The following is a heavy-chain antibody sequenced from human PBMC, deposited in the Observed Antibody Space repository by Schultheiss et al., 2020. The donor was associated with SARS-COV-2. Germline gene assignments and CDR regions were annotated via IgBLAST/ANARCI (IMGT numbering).Heavy chain of an antibody. J-gene: IGHJ4*02. CDR3: ASYDFWSGYYTADY. V-gene: IGHV4-39*07. CDR1: GGSISSSSYY. Sequence: SETLSLTCTVSGGSISSSSYYWGCIRQYPGKGLEWIGYIYHSGSTYYNPSLKSRVTISVDTSKNQFSLKLSSVTAADTAVYYCASYDFWSGYYTADYWGQGTLVTVSS. CDR2: IYHSGST. D-gene: IGHD3-3*01.